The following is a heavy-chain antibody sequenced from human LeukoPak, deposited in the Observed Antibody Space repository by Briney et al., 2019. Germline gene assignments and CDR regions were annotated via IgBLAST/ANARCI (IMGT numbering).Heavy chain of an antibody. CDR1: VYSFTSSW. D-gene: IGHD6-6*01. CDR2: IYPGDSDT. V-gene: IGHV5-51*01. Sequence: GESLKISCKGSVYSFTSSWIAWVRQMPGKGPECMGIIYPGDSDTRYSPSFQGQVTISVDKSITTAYLQWSSLKASDTAIYYCARLTSSSEYNLFDPWGQGTLVTVSS. CDR3: ARLTSSSEYNLFDP. J-gene: IGHJ5*02.